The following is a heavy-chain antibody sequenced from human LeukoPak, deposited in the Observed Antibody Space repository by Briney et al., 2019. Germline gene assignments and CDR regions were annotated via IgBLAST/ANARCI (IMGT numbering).Heavy chain of an antibody. CDR1: GGSISSYY. CDR3: ARDSYCSSTSCYDY. Sequence: SETLSLTCTVSGGSISSYYWSWIRQPAGKGLEWIGRIYTSGSTNYNPSLKSRVTISVDTSENQFSLKLSSVTAADTAVYYCARDSYCSSTSCYDYWGQGTLVTVSS. D-gene: IGHD2-2*01. J-gene: IGHJ4*02. V-gene: IGHV4-4*07. CDR2: IYTSGST.